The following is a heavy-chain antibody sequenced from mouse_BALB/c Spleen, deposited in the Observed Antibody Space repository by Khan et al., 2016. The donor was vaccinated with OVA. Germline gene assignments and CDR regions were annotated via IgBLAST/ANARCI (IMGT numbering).Heavy chain of an antibody. CDR1: GFTFSSYS. CDR3: ASHLTGSFAY. CDR2: ISSGGDYT. D-gene: IGHD4-1*01. Sequence: EVELVESGGDLAKPGGSLKFSCAASGFTFSSYSMSWVRQTPDKRLEWVATISSGGDYTYYSDNVKGRFTISRDNAKNTLYLQMSSLKSEDTAMYYCASHLTGSFAYWGQGTLVTVSA. V-gene: IGHV5-6*01. J-gene: IGHJ3*01.